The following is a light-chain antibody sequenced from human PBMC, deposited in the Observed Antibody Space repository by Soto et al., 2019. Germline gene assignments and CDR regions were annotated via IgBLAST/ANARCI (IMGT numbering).Light chain of an antibody. CDR1: QSVSNNY. CDR2: GAS. J-gene: IGKJ3*01. V-gene: IGKV3-20*01. CDR3: QQYGDSPGT. Sequence: ETVLTQSPGTLSLSPGERATLSCRASQSVSNNYLAWYQQKPGQAPWLLIYGASNRATGVPDRFSGSGSGTDFTLTISRLEPEDFAVYYCQQYGDSPGTFGPGTKVEIK.